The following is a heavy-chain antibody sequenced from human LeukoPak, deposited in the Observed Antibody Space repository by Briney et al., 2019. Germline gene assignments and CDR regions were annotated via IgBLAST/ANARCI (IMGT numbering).Heavy chain of an antibody. J-gene: IGHJ3*02. CDR3: VRDSSILSPPHNPRGAFDI. D-gene: IGHD3-10*01. CDR1: GGSISSYY. CDR2: IYTSGST. Sequence: PSETLSLTCTVSGGSISSYYWSWIRQPAGKGLEWIGRIYTSGSTNYNPSLKSRVTMSVDTSKNQFSLKLSSVTAADTAVYYCVRDSSILSPPHNPRGAFDIWGQGTMVTVSS. V-gene: IGHV4-4*07.